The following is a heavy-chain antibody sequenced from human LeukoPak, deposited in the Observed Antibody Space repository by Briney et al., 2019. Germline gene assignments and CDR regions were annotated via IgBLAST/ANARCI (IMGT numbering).Heavy chain of an antibody. D-gene: IGHD6-19*01. CDR1: GFTFSSYW. CDR2: ISYDGSNK. J-gene: IGHJ4*02. V-gene: IGHV3-30-3*01. CDR3: ARDQLAVAGSDY. Sequence: GGSLRLSCTASGFTFSSYWMHWVRQAPRQGLERVAVISYDGSNKYYADSVKGRFTISRDNSKNTLYLQMNSLRAEDTAVYYCARDQLAVAGSDYWGQGTLVTVSS.